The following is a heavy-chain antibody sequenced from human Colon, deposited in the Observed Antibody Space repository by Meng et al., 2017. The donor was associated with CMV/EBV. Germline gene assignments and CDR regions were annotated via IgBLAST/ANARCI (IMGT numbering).Heavy chain of an antibody. V-gene: IGHV3-66*02. CDR2: IFRGGDT. Sequence: GESLKISCAASGFTVTDNDMSWVHQAPGKGLEWVSIIFRGGDTHYANSVTGRFTVSRDSSKNTLYLQMNGLRVEDTAVYYCASYNHHQVAGGIYWYSDLWGRGTLVTVSS. J-gene: IGHJ2*01. CDR3: ASYNHHQVAGGIYWYSDL. CDR1: GFTVTDND. D-gene: IGHD3-10*01.